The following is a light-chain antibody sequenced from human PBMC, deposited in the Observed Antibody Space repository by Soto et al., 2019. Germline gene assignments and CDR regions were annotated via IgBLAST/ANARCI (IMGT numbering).Light chain of an antibody. CDR3: CSYAGSSTDVV. CDR1: SSDVGSYNL. CDR2: EGS. J-gene: IGLJ2*01. V-gene: IGLV2-23*01. Sequence: QSALTQPASVSGSPGQSITTSCTGTSSDVGSYNLVSWYQQHPGKAPKLMIYEGSKRPSGVSNRFSGSKSGNTASLTISGLQAEDEADYYCCSYAGSSTDVVFGGGTKVTVL.